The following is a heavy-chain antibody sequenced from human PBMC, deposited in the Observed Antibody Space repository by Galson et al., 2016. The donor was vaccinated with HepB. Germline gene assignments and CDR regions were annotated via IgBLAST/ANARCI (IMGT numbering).Heavy chain of an antibody. CDR2: LSSTGADV. Sequence: SLRLSCAVSGFIVSGYYMNWIRHTPGKGLEWVAYLSSTGADVYYADSVKGRFTVSRDNAKNSVFLEMKSRRVEDTARYYCAGSPRSITILGVGYFDYWGQGTQVTVSS. V-gene: IGHV3-11*01. D-gene: IGHD3-3*01. J-gene: IGHJ4*02. CDR3: AGSPRSITILGVGYFDY. CDR1: GFIVSGYY.